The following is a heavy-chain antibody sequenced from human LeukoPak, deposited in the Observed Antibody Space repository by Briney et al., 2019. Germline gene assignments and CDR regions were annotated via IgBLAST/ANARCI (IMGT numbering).Heavy chain of an antibody. D-gene: IGHD6-19*01. V-gene: IGHV3-7*04. Sequence: PGGSLRLSCAASGFTFSSYWMNWVRQAPGKGPEWVANIKQDGSEKYDVDSVKGRFTISRDNAKNSLYLQMNSLRAEDTAVYYCARAYSSGWFQAGYWGQGTLVTVSS. J-gene: IGHJ4*02. CDR3: ARAYSSGWFQAGY. CDR1: GFTFSSYW. CDR2: IKQDGSEK.